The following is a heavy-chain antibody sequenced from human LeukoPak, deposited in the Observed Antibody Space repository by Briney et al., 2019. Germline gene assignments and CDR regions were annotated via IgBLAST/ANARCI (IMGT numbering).Heavy chain of an antibody. D-gene: IGHD1-20*01. CDR2: IYYTGTT. J-gene: IGHJ4*02. CDR3: ARGNWNDFHFDY. CDR1: GGSISSSSYC. Sequence: LETLSLTCTVSGGSISSSSYCWGWIRQPPGKGLEWIGSIYYTGTTYYSPSLKSRKSRVTISVDTSKNQFSLKLSSVTAADTAVYYCARGNWNDFHFDYWGQGNLVTVSS. V-gene: IGHV4-39*07.